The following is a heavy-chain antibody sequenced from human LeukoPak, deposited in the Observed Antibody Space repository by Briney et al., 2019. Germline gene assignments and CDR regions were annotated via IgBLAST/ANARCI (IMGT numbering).Heavy chain of an antibody. CDR1: GFTVSSNY. Sequence: GGSLRLSCAASGFTVSSNYMSWVRQAPGKGLEWVSVIYSGGSTYYADSVKGRFTISRDNSKNTLYLQMNSLRAEDTAVYYCAKGLYSSSPGLDYWGQGTLVTVSS. CDR3: AKGLYSSSPGLDY. V-gene: IGHV3-66*01. J-gene: IGHJ4*02. CDR2: IYSGGST. D-gene: IGHD6-6*01.